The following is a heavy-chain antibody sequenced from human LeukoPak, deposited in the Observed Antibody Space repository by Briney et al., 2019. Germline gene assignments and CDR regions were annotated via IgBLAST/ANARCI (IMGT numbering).Heavy chain of an antibody. CDR2: IDPHSGGT. V-gene: IGHV1-2*06. J-gene: IGHJ4*02. CDR1: GYTFTDYA. Sequence: ASVTVSFQAPGYTFTDYAIHWVRQAPGQGLEWMGRIDPHSGGTNCAQKFQRRVTLTRDASISTAYMELSRLRSDDTAFYYCTRDLTISGPIGYWGQETLVTVSS. CDR3: TRDLTISGPIGY. D-gene: IGHD3-9*01.